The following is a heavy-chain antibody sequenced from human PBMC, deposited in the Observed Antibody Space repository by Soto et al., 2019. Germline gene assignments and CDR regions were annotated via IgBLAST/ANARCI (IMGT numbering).Heavy chain of an antibody. V-gene: IGHV3-11*01. Sequence: AQLVESGGGLVKPGGSLRLSCAASGFSFSEHYMSWIRQSPGKGFEWVSYTTPSGGDTFYTDSVKGRFTISRNNAMRAVDLQMNSLTVEDTSVYYCARGHYVLEVWGQGTTVTVSS. CDR3: ARGHYVLEV. CDR1: GFSFSEHY. J-gene: IGHJ6*02. CDR2: TTPSGGDT.